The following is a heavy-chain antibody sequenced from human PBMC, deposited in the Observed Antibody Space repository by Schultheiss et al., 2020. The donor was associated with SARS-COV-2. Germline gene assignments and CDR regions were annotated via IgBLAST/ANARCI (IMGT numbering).Heavy chain of an antibody. CDR3: AGLQGVVAATWEYYGMDV. CDR1: GFTFSRYW. J-gene: IGHJ6*02. CDR2: ISGGST. D-gene: IGHD2-15*01. V-gene: IGHV3-69-1*01. Sequence: GGSLRLSCAASGFTFSRYWMHWVRQAPGKGLEWVSSISGGSTYYADSRKGRFTISRDNAKNSLYLQMNSLRAEDTAVYYCAGLQGVVAATWEYYGMDVWGQGTTVTVSS.